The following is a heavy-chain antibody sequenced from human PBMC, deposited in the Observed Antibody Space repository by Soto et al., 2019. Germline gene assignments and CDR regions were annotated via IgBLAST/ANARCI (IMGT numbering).Heavy chain of an antibody. D-gene: IGHD3-3*02. J-gene: IGHJ4*02. CDR3: AARHVWSRPWTDRRLDY. CDR1: VDSINSSHW. CDR2: ISHSGST. V-gene: IGHV4-4*02. Sequence: PSYTLSLTCAFSVDSINSSHWWNWVRQPPEKGLEWVGQISHSGSTTYNPPLTSRATISVDKHKNHSSLKLTSVTAADTAVYYCAARHVWSRPWTDRRLDYWGQGTLVTVSS.